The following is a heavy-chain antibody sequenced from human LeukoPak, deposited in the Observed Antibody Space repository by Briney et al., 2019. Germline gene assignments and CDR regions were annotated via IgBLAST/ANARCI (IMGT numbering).Heavy chain of an antibody. CDR2: INPSGGST. CDR1: GYTFTSYF. Sequence: ASVKVSCKASGYTFTSYFMHWVRQAPGQGLEWMGIINPSGGSTSYAQKFQGRVTMTRDMSTSTVYMELSSLRSEDTAVYYCARDMDCSSTSCYPLYMDVWGKGTTVTVSS. D-gene: IGHD2-2*01. J-gene: IGHJ6*03. CDR3: ARDMDCSSTSCYPLYMDV. V-gene: IGHV1-46*01.